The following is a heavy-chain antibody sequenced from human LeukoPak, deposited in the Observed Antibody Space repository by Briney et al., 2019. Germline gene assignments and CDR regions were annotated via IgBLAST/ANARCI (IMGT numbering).Heavy chain of an antibody. CDR2: IYSIYSGGDT. D-gene: IGHD1-1*01. CDR3: ARESTKRTYNWFDP. V-gene: IGHV3-53*01. J-gene: IGHJ5*02. CDR1: GFTVSSNS. Sequence: GGSLRLSCAASGFTVSSNSMSWVRQTPGKGLEWVSVIYSIYSGGDTYYADSVKGRFTISRDNAKNSLYLQMNSLRAEDTAVYYCARESTKRTYNWFDPWGQGTLVTVSS.